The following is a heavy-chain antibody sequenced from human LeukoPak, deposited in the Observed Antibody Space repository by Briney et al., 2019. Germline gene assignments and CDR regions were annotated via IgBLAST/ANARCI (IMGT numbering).Heavy chain of an antibody. CDR2: IYTSGST. D-gene: IGHD2-2*03. V-gene: IGHV4-4*07. CDR3: AREATMDIVVVPAALRRGAFDI. Sequence: SETLSLTCTVSGGSISSYYWSWIRQPAGKGLEWIGRIYTSGSTNYSPSLKSRVTMSVDTSKNQFSLKLSSVTAADTAVYYCAREATMDIVVVPAALRRGAFDIWGQGTMVTVSS. J-gene: IGHJ3*02. CDR1: GGSISSYY.